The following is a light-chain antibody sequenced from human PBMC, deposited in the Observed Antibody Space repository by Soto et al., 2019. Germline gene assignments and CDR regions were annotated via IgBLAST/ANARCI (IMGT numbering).Light chain of an antibody. V-gene: IGKV3-15*01. Sequence: EIVMTQSPATLSVSPGERAALSCRSSESVSSNLAWYQQKPGQAPRLLIYGASTRATGIPARFSGSGSGTEFTLTISSLQSEDFAIYYCQQYNDWPPITFGQGTRLEIK. J-gene: IGKJ5*01. CDR3: QQYNDWPPIT. CDR2: GAS. CDR1: ESVSSN.